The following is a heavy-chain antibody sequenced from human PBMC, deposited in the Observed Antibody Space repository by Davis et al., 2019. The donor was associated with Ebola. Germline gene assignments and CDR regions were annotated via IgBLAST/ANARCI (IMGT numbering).Heavy chain of an antibody. Sequence: GESLKISCAASGFTFSSYAMSWVRQAPGKGLEWVSAISGSGGSTYYADSVKGRFTISRDNSKNTLYLQMNSLRAEDTAVYYCAKESGDKGYEPFDFWGQGTLVTVSS. CDR1: GFTFSSYA. V-gene: IGHV3-23*01. D-gene: IGHD5-12*01. CDR3: AKESGDKGYEPFDF. J-gene: IGHJ4*02. CDR2: ISGSGGST.